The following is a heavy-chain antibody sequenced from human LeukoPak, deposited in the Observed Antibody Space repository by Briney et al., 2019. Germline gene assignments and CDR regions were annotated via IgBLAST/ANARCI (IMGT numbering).Heavy chain of an antibody. CDR2: ITSPVGHI. J-gene: IGHJ1*01. CDR3: AAYDSSGYSRKYFQH. CDR1: GFTFSTYS. Sequence: PGGSLRLSCAASGFTFSTYSMNWVRQAPGKGLEWVASITSPVGHIYYADSLKGRITISRDNAKSSLYLQMNSLRAEDTAVYYCAAYDSSGYSRKYFQHWGQGTLVTVSS. D-gene: IGHD3-22*01. V-gene: IGHV3-21*01.